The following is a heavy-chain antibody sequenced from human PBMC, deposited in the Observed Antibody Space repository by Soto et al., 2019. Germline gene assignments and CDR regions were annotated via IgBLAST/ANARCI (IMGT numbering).Heavy chain of an antibody. J-gene: IGHJ3*02. Sequence: QVQLVQSGAEVKKPGASVKVSCKASGYTFTSYGISWVRQAPGQGLEWMGWISDYNGNTNYAQKLQGRVTMTTDTSTSTAYMELRSLRSDDMAVYYCARGMENVVVPAGGGIAFDIWGQGTMVTVSS. V-gene: IGHV1-18*03. CDR1: GYTFTSYG. D-gene: IGHD2-2*03. CDR3: ARGMENVVVPAGGGIAFDI. CDR2: ISDYNGNT.